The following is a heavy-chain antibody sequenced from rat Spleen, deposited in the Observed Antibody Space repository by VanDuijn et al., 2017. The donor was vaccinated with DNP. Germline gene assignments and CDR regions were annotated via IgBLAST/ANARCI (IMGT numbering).Heavy chain of an antibody. V-gene: IGHV3-1*01. CDR1: GYSITSNY. D-gene: IGHD1-7*01. J-gene: IGHJ2*01. CDR3: ARWTRYFDY. Sequence: EVQLQESGSGLVKPSQSLSLTCSVTGYSITSNYRGWIRKFPGNKLEYIGHISYSGGTNYNPSLKSRISITRDTSKNHFFLHLNSVTTEDTATYYCARWTRYFDYWGQGVMVTVSS. CDR2: ISYSGGT.